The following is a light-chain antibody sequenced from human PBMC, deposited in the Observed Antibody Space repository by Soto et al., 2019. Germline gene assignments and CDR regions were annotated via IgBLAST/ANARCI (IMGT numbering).Light chain of an antibody. CDR3: QQYNNWPPIT. J-gene: IGKJ5*01. Sequence: EIVLTQSPVTLSVSPGERVTLSCRASQRLSSNLAWYQQRPGQAPRLLIYGASIRATDIPARFIGSGSGTEFTLTISSLQSEDFAVYYCQQYNNWPPITFGQGTRLEI. CDR1: QRLSSN. CDR2: GAS. V-gene: IGKV3-15*01.